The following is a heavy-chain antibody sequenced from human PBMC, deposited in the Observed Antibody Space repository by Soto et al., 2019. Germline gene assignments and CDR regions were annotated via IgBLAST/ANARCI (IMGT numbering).Heavy chain of an antibody. CDR2: ISGSGGST. CDR1: GLTFSSYA. D-gene: IGHD6-13*01. CDR3: AKLTIHRIAAAGTYFDY. Sequence: QPGGSLRLSCAASGLTFSSYAMSWVRQAPGKGLEWVSAISGSGGSTYYADSVKGRFTISRDNSKNTLYLQMNSLRAEDTAVYYCAKLTIHRIAAAGTYFDYWGQGTLVTVSS. J-gene: IGHJ4*02. V-gene: IGHV3-23*01.